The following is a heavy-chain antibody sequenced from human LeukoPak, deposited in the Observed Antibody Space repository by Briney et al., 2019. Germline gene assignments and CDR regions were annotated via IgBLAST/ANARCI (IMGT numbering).Heavy chain of an antibody. CDR1: GFTFSDYY. V-gene: IGHV3-11*06. J-gene: IGHJ4*02. CDR2: ISSSSSYT. CDR3: ARDRSSTSCYDY. D-gene: IGHD2-2*01. Sequence: GGSLRLSCADSGFTFSDYYISWIRQAPGKGLEWVSYISSSSSYTNYADSVKGRFTISRDNAKNSLYLQMSRLRAEDTAVYYCARDRSSTSCYDYWGQGTLVTVSS.